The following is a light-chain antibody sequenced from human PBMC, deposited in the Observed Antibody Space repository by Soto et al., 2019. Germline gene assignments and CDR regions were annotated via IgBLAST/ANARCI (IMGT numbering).Light chain of an antibody. J-gene: IGKJ1*01. CDR2: GAS. Sequence: EIVLTQSPGTLSLSPGERATLSCRASQSVSSSYLAWYQQKPGQAPRLLIYGASTSATGIPDRFSGSGSGTDFPLTISRLAPEDFAVYYCQQYCSSPFAFGQGTKVEIK. CDR1: QSVSSSY. CDR3: QQYCSSPFA. V-gene: IGKV3-20*01.